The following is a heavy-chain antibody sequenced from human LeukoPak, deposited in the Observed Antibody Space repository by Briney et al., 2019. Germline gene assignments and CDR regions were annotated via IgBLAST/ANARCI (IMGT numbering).Heavy chain of an antibody. Sequence: GASVKVSCKASGYTFTGYYMHWVRQAPGQGLEWMEWISPNSGGTNYQPKLQGRVTITRATSISTAYTELRSLRRSEPAVYYCARGAGRLLLFGDSGRKSKTYFDYWGQGTLVTVSS. CDR3: ARGAGRLLLFGDSGRKSKTYFDY. CDR1: GYTFTGYY. J-gene: IGHJ4*02. V-gene: IGHV1-2*02. D-gene: IGHD3-10*01. CDR2: ISPNSGGT.